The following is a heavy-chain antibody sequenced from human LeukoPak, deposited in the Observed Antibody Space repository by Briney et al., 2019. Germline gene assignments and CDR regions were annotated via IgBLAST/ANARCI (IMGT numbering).Heavy chain of an antibody. CDR2: IYINGCT. D-gene: IGHD1-1*01. CDR3: VRDANGIWPVDP. J-gene: IGHJ5*02. V-gene: IGHV4-61*02. Sequence: PSETLSLTCTVSGGSISSGNYYWSWIRQPAGKGLEWIGRIYINGCTNYNPSLKSRVTMSIDTSKNQFSLKMTSVTAADTAVYYCVRDANGIWPVDPWGQGTLVTVSS. CDR1: GGSISSGNYY.